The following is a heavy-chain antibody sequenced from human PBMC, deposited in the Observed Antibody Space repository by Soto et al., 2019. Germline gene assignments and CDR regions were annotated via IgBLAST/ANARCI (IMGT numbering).Heavy chain of an antibody. J-gene: IGHJ6*02. CDR3: ARRSTVTTTRAWGMDV. CDR2: INHSGST. D-gene: IGHD4-4*01. Sequence: PSETLSLTCAVYGGSFSGYYWSWIRQPPGKGLEWIGEINHSGSTNYNPSLKSRVTISVDTSKNQFSLKLSSVTAADTAVYYCARRSTVTTTRAWGMDVWGQGTTVTVS. V-gene: IGHV4-34*01. CDR1: GGSFSGYY.